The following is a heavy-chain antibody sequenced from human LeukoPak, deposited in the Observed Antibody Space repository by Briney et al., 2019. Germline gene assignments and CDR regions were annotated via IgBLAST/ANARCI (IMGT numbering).Heavy chain of an antibody. D-gene: IGHD2-2*01. CDR1: GFTFSSYS. CDR2: ISGGGDST. J-gene: IGHJ3*02. CDR3: ARDPQPAAFDI. Sequence: GGSLRLSCAASGFTFSSYSMNWVRQAPGKGLEWVSGISGGGDSTYYADSVRGRFTISRDNSKNSLYLQMNSLRAEDTAVYYCARDPQPAAFDIWGQGTMVTVSS. V-gene: IGHV3-23*01.